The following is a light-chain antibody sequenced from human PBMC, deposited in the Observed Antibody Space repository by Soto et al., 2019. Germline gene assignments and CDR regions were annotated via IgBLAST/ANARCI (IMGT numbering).Light chain of an antibody. V-gene: IGKV1-39*01. CDR2: SAT. CDR1: QTISVY. CDR3: QQSYSKPALT. Sequence: DIQMTQSPSSLSASVGDRVTITCRASQTISVYLNWYQQKPGKAPKLLIYSATSLQSGVPSRFSGSGSRTDFTLTISSLQPEDFATYYCQQSYSKPALTFGGGTKVEIK. J-gene: IGKJ4*01.